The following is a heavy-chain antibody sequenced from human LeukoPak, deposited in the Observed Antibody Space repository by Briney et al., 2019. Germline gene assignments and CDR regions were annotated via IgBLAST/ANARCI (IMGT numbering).Heavy chain of an antibody. J-gene: IGHJ4*02. Sequence: PSETLSLTCAVYCGSFSGYYWSWIRQPPGKGLEWIGEINHSGSTNYNPSLKSRVTISVDTSKNQFSLKLSSVTAADTAVYYCASWCGGDCYFLDYWGQGTLVTVSS. CDR2: INHSGST. V-gene: IGHV4-34*01. D-gene: IGHD2-21*02. CDR1: CGSFSGYY. CDR3: ASWCGGDCYFLDY.